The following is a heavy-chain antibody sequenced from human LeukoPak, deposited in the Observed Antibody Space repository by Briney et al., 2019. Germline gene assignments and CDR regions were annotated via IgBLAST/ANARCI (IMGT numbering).Heavy chain of an antibody. J-gene: IGHJ3*02. CDR2: INHSGNT. CDR3: ATGFYDSSGYEDAFDI. Sequence: SQTLSLTCTVSGVSISSVGYYWSWIRQYPGKGLEWVGEINHSGNTNYNPSLKSRVTISVDTSKNQFSLKLSSVTAADTAVYYCATGFYDSSGYEDAFDIWGQGTMVTVSS. V-gene: IGHV4-31*03. D-gene: IGHD3-22*01. CDR1: GVSISSVGYY.